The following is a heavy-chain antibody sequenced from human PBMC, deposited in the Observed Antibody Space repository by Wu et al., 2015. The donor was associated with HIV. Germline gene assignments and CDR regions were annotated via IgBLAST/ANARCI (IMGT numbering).Heavy chain of an antibody. J-gene: IGHJ6*03. CDR2: INPNSGGT. CDR3: ARDMVEQMVGGYCSGGSCYSVDYYYYMDV. D-gene: IGHD2-15*01. CDR1: GYTFTGYY. V-gene: IGHV1-2*02. Sequence: QVQLVQSGAEVKKPGASVKVSCKASGYTFTGYYMHWVRQAPGQGLEWMGWINPNSGGTNYAQKFQGRVTMTRDTSISTAYMELSRLRSDDTAVYYCARDMVEQMVGGYCSGGSCYSVDYYYYMDVWGKGTTVTVSS.